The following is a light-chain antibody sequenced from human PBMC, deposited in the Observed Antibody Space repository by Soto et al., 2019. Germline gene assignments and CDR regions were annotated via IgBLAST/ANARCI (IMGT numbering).Light chain of an antibody. Sequence: QSALTQPASVSGSPGQSITISCTGTSIDVGGYNYVYWYQQHPGKAPKLMIYEDSNRPSGVSNRFSGSKSGNTASLTISGLQAEDEADYYCSSYTSSSTRVFGTGTKVTVL. CDR1: SIDVGGYNY. CDR3: SSYTSSSTRV. J-gene: IGLJ1*01. CDR2: EDS. V-gene: IGLV2-14*01.